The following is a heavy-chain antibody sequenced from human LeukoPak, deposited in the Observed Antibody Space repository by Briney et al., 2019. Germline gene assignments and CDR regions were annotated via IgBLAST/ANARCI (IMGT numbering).Heavy chain of an antibody. CDR3: ASVDTAMSGILG. CDR2: IYHSGST. J-gene: IGHJ1*01. D-gene: IGHD5-18*01. Sequence: SETLSLTCTVSGGSISSSSYYWGWIRQPPGKGLVWIGSIYHSGSTYYNPSLKSRVTISVDTSKNQFSLKLSSVTAADTAVYYCASVDTAMSGILGWGQGTLVTVSS. V-gene: IGHV4-39*01. CDR1: GGSISSSSYY.